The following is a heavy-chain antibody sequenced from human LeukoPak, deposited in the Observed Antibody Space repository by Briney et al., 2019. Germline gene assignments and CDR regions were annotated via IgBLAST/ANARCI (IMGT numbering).Heavy chain of an antibody. D-gene: IGHD6-19*01. CDR2: IFSSGST. CDR3: ARDLHSSGY. Sequence: GGSLRLSCAASGFIVSSNYMSWVRQAPGKGLEWVSVIFSSGSTYYADSVKGRFTISRDNSKNTLYLQMNSLRAEDTAVYYCARDLHSSGYWGQGILVTVSS. CDR1: GFIVSSNY. J-gene: IGHJ4*02. V-gene: IGHV3-53*01.